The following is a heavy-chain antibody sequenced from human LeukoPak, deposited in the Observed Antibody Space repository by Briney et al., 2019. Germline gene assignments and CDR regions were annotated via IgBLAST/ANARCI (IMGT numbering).Heavy chain of an antibody. J-gene: IGHJ5*02. V-gene: IGHV1-18*01. Sequence: ASVKVSCKASGYTFTRYGIIWVRQAPGQGLEWMGWISANNGNTNYAQKLQDRLTMTTDTSTSTAYMDLGSLRSDDTAVYYCARAGSCSGGSCYSRWFDPWGQGTLVTVSS. CDR1: GYTFTRYG. CDR2: ISANNGNT. CDR3: ARAGSCSGGSCYSRWFDP. D-gene: IGHD2-15*01.